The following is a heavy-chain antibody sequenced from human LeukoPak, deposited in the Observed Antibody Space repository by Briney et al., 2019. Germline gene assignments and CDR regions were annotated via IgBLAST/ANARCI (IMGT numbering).Heavy chain of an antibody. CDR2: IKRDGSEK. J-gene: IGHJ5*01. Sequence: GGSLRLSCAASGFTFSSYWMTWVRQAPGKGLEWVANIKRDGSEKWYVDSVKGRFTISRDNAKNSLYLQMNSLRVEDTAVYYCAREFRSGYNSRWFDYWGQGTLVTVSS. V-gene: IGHV3-7*01. D-gene: IGHD6-19*01. CDR1: GFTFSSYW. CDR3: AREFRSGYNSRWFDY.